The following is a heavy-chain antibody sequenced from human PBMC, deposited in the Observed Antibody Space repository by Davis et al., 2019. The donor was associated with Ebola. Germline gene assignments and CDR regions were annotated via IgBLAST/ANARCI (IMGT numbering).Heavy chain of an antibody. D-gene: IGHD7-27*01. CDR1: GFTFSSYS. Sequence: GESLKISCAASGFTFSSYSMNWVRQAPGKGLEWVSAISGSGGSTYYADSVKGRFTISRDNSKNTLYLQMNSLRAEDTAVYYCARDPGKLGNFDYWGQGTLVTVSS. CDR3: ARDPGKLGNFDY. J-gene: IGHJ4*02. CDR2: ISGSGGST. V-gene: IGHV3-23*01.